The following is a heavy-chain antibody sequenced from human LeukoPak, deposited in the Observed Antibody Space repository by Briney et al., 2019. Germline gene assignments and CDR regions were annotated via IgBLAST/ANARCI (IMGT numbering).Heavy chain of an antibody. Sequence: ASVKVSCKASGYTFSSYGISWVRQAPGQGIEWMGWISTYNGNTNYAQKLQGRVTMTTDISTSTAYTELRSLRSDDTAVYYCARVGSGWYGLEIRKSWFDPWGQGTLVTVSS. CDR2: ISTYNGNT. V-gene: IGHV1-18*04. CDR3: ARVGSGWYGLEIRKSWFDP. CDR1: GYTFSSYG. J-gene: IGHJ5*02. D-gene: IGHD6-19*01.